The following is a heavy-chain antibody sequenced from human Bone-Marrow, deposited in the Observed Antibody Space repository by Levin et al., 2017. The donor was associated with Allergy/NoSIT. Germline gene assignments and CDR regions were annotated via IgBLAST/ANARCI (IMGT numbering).Heavy chain of an antibody. V-gene: IGHV5-51*01. D-gene: IGHD2-15*01. CDR1: GYRFSSRW. CDR2: IYPGDSDT. CDR3: MRQEYVVRSGVDV. Sequence: GESLKISCKASGYRFSSRWIGWVRLVPGKGLEWMGIIYPGDSDTRYSPSFQDQVTISADKSLSTAYLQWSSLKATDTAIYYCMRQEYVVRSGVDVWGQGTTVTVSS. J-gene: IGHJ6*02.